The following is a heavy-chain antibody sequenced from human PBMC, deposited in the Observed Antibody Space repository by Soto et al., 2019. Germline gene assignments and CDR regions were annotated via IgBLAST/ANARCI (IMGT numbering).Heavy chain of an antibody. V-gene: IGHV1-2*02. Sequence: QVQLVQSGAEVRKPGASVTVSCRSSGDSFNDYYIHWVRQAPGQGFEWMGWINPNGGVTKYAQKSQGGVSMTRDTSIRTVYMQLSRLRSDDTAVYYCARESGGATATLDYYYFYMDVWGTGTTVTVSS. CDR3: ARESGGATATLDYYYFYMDV. J-gene: IGHJ6*03. CDR1: GDSFNDYY. CDR2: INPNGGVT. D-gene: IGHD5-12*01.